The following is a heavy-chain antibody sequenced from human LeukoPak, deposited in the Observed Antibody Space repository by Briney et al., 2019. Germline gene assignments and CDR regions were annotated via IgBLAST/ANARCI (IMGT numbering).Heavy chain of an antibody. CDR3: AKDRSSGYYPPGDY. CDR1: GFTFSTYD. Sequence: GGSLRLSCAASGFTFSTYDMHWVRQAPGKGLEGVALIWYDGSNKHYADSVKGRFTISRDNSKNTLYLQMNSLRAEDTAVYYCAKDRSSGYYPPGDYWGQGTLVTVSS. V-gene: IGHV3-33*06. J-gene: IGHJ4*02. CDR2: IWYDGSNK. D-gene: IGHD3-22*01.